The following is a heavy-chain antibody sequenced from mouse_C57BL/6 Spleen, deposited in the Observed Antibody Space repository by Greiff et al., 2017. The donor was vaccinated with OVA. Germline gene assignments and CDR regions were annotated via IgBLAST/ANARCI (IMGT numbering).Heavy chain of an antibody. J-gene: IGHJ2*01. Sequence: QVQLQQSGAELARPGASVKLSCKASGYTFTSYGISWVKQRTGQGLEWIGEIYPRSGNTYYNEKFKGKVTLTADKSSSTAYMELRRLTSEDSAVYFGARSEVTTVVRPFDYWGQGTTLTVSS. CDR2: IYPRSGNT. CDR3: ARSEVTTVVRPFDY. V-gene: IGHV1-81*01. D-gene: IGHD1-1*01. CDR1: GYTFTSYG.